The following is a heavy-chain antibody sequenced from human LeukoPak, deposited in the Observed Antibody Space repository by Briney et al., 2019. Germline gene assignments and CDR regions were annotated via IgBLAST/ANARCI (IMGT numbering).Heavy chain of an antibody. J-gene: IGHJ5*02. Sequence: SETLSLTCSVSGYSIGSGYDWAWIRQPPGKGLEWIGSINYSGRPYYNPSLKSRVTISVDTSKNQFSLKLSSVTAADTAVYYCARGIGYCSGGSCPWGQGTLVTVSS. CDR3: ARGIGYCSGGSCP. CDR2: INYSGRP. D-gene: IGHD2-15*01. V-gene: IGHV4-38-2*02. CDR1: GYSIGSGYD.